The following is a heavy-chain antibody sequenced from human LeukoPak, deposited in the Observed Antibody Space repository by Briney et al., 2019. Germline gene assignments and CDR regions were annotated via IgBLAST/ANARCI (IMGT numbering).Heavy chain of an antibody. J-gene: IGHJ5*02. V-gene: IGHV4-59*12. CDR1: GGSISSYY. Sequence: PSETLSLTCTVSGGSISSYYWSWIRQPPGKGLEWIGYIYYSGSTNYNPSLKSPVTMSVDTSKNQFSLKLSSVTAADTDVYYCARARSLLYCSSTSCRSNWFDPWGQGTLVTVSS. D-gene: IGHD2-2*01. CDR2: IYYSGST. CDR3: ARARSLLYCSSTSCRSNWFDP.